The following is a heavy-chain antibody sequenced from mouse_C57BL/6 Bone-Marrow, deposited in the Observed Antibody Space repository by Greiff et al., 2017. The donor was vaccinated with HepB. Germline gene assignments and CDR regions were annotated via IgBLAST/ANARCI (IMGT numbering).Heavy chain of an antibody. J-gene: IGHJ3*01. Sequence: QVQLQQPGAELVRPGPSVKLSCKASGYTFTSYWMHWVKQRPGQGLEWIGVIDPSDSYTNYNQKFKGKATLTVDTSSSTAYMQLSSLTSEDSAVYYCAREDWDRFAYWGQGTLVTVSA. V-gene: IGHV1-59*01. CDR2: IDPSDSYT. CDR3: AREDWDRFAY. D-gene: IGHD4-1*01. CDR1: GYTFTSYW.